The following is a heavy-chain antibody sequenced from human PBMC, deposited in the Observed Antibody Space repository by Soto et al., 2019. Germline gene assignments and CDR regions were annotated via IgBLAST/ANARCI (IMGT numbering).Heavy chain of an antibody. J-gene: IGHJ4*02. D-gene: IGHD6-19*01. CDR2: IYSGGST. V-gene: IGHV3-53*04. Sequence: EVQLVESGGGLVQPGGSLRLSCAASGFTVSSNYMSWVRQAPGKGLEWVSVIYSGGSTYYADSVKGRFTISRHNSKNTRYLQMNSLRAEDTAGYYGARDRSGWYDYWGQGTLVTVSS. CDR1: GFTVSSNY. CDR3: ARDRSGWYDY.